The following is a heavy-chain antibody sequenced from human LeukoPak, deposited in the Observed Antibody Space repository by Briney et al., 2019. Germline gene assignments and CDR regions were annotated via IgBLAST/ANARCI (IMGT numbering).Heavy chain of an antibody. CDR2: IYYSGST. D-gene: IGHD6-19*01. CDR1: GGSLSSSSSY. J-gene: IGHJ4*02. CDR3: AGPAVALFDY. V-gene: IGHV4-39*01. Sequence: SETQSLTCTVSGGSLSSSSSYWGWIRQPPGKGLEWIGSIYYSGSTYYNPSPKSRVTISVDTSKNQFSLKLSSVTAADTAVYYCAGPAVALFDYWGQGTLVTVSS.